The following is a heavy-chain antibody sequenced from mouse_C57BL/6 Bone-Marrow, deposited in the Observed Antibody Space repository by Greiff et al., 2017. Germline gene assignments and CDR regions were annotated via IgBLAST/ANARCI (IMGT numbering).Heavy chain of an antibody. CDR3: ARWYYGSSSVFDV. V-gene: IGHV5-12*01. Sequence: EVQVVESGGGLVQPGGSLKLSCAASGFTFSDYYMYWVRQTPEKRLEWVAYISNGGGSTYYPDTVKGRFTISRDNAKNTLYLQMSRLKSEDTAMYYCARWYYGSSSVFDVWGTGTTVTVSS. CDR2: ISNGGGST. D-gene: IGHD1-1*01. J-gene: IGHJ1*03. CDR1: GFTFSDYY.